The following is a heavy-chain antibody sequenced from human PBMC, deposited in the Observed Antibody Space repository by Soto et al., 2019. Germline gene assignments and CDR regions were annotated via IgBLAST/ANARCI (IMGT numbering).Heavy chain of an antibody. D-gene: IGHD7-27*01. Sequence: SETLSLTCTVSGGSISSYYGSWIRQPPGKGLEWIGYIYYSGSTNYYPSLKSRVTISVDTSKNQFSLKLSSVTAADTAVYYCARDQGVTGDYYYYYYGMDVWGQGTTVTVSS. V-gene: IGHV4-59*01. CDR1: GGSISSYY. CDR3: ARDQGVTGDYYYYYYGMDV. J-gene: IGHJ6*02. CDR2: IYYSGST.